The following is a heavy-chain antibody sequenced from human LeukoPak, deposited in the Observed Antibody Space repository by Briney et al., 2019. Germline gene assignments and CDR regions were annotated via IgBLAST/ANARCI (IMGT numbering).Heavy chain of an antibody. J-gene: IGHJ3*02. D-gene: IGHD2-21*02. V-gene: IGHV1-18*01. CDR3: ARDSSTAYCGSDCFTGDAFDI. CDR2: ISAYHGTT. CDR1: GYTFTSYG. Sequence: ASVKVSCKASGYTFTSYGISWVRLAPGRGLEWKGWISAYHGTTKYAQKLQGRVTMTTDTSTSTAYMELRSLRYDDTAVNYCARDSSTAYCGSDCFTGDAFDIWGQGTMVTVSS.